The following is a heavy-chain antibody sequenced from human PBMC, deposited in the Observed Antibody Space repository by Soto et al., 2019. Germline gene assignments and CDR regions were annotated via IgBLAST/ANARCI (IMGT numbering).Heavy chain of an antibody. CDR1: GFAVSSSY. D-gene: IGHD6-13*01. CDR3: AKVSSSWYAGFFDL. J-gene: IGHJ4*02. V-gene: IGHV3-53*01. Sequence: GGAVRQSCAAAGFAVSSSYMSWVRQAPGKGLEWVSVIYSGGSTYYADSVKGRLTISRDNSKNTLYLQIHTLRAEDTAVYYCAKVSSSWYAGFFDLWGQGTLVNVSS. CDR2: IYSGGST.